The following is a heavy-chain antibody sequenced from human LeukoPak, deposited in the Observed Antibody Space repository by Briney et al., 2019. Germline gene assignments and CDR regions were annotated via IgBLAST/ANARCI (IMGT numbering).Heavy chain of an antibody. Sequence: ASVKVSCKASGYTFTSYYIHWVRQAPRQGLEWVGRIDPNTGDTIYAQNFQGRVTVTSATSISTAYMELSRLTSDDTAVYFCARLGLHGSGTYYFFDYWGQGTLVTVSS. CDR2: IDPNTGDT. V-gene: IGHV1-2*06. J-gene: IGHJ4*02. CDR3: ARLGLHGSGTYYFFDY. D-gene: IGHD3-10*01. CDR1: GYTFTSYY.